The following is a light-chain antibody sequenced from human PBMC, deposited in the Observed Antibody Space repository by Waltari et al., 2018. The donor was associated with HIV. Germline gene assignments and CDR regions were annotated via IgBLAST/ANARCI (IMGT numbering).Light chain of an antibody. CDR3: EAWDDRLGGPV. Sequence: QSVLTQPPSASETTGQRVTISCSGSISNIGTNVVYWYQQLPGTAPKVLIYRTSQRPSGVPDRFSGSKSGTSASLAISGLRSEDEADYYCEAWDDRLGGPVFGGGTRLTVL. V-gene: IGLV1-47*01. CDR2: RTS. J-gene: IGLJ2*01. CDR1: ISNIGTNV.